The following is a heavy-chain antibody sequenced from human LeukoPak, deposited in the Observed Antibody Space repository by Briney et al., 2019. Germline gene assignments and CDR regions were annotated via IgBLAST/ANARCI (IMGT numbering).Heavy chain of an antibody. J-gene: IGHJ4*02. CDR3: ARVAYCGGDCPNHFDY. CDR1: GYTFTSYD. Sequence: EASVKVSCKASGYTFTSYDINWVRQATGQGLEWMGWISAYNGNTNYAQKLQGRVTMTTDTSTSTAYMELRSLRSDDTAVYYCARVAYCGGDCPNHFDYWGQGTLVTVSS. V-gene: IGHV1-18*01. CDR2: ISAYNGNT. D-gene: IGHD2-21*02.